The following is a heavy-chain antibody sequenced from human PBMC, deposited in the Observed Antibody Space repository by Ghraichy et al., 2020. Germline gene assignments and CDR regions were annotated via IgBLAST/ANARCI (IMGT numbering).Heavy chain of an antibody. D-gene: IGHD3-3*01. V-gene: IGHV3-7*01. CDR2: IKQDGSEK. CDR1: GFTFSSYW. CDR3: ARVPPRDDFWSGYLYYFDY. Sequence: GESLNISCAASGFTFSSYWMSWVRQAPGKGLEWVANIKQDGSEKYYVDSVKGRFTISRDNAKNSLYLQMNSLRAEDTAVYYCARVPPRDDFWSGYLYYFDYWGQGTLVTVSS. J-gene: IGHJ4*02.